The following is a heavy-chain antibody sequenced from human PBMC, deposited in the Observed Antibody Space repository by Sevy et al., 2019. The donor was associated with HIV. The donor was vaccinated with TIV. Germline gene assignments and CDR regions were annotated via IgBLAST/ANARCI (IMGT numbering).Heavy chain of an antibody. CDR2: ISGSGGST. D-gene: IGHD3-22*01. CDR3: ANLDDPDYYDSSGYFLPPDY. J-gene: IGHJ4*02. CDR1: GFTFISYA. Sequence: GGSLRLSCAASGFTFISYAMSWVRQAPGKGLEWVSAISGSGGSTYYADSVKGRFTISRDNSKNTLYLQMNSLRAEDTAVYYCANLDDPDYYDSSGYFLPPDYWGQGTLVTVSS. V-gene: IGHV3-23*01.